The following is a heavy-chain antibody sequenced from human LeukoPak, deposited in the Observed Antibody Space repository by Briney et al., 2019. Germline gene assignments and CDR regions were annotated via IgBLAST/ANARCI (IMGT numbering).Heavy chain of an antibody. CDR1: GFTFSSYG. CDR2: IRYDGSNK. J-gene: IGHJ4*02. CDR3: AKDGPPVEMATGYFDY. D-gene: IGHD5-24*01. V-gene: IGHV3-30*02. Sequence: GGSLRLSCAASGFTFSSYGMHWVRQAPGKGLEWVAFIRYDGSNKYYADSVKGRFTISRDNSKNTLYLQMNSLRAEDTAVYYCAKDGPPVEMATGYFDYWDQGTLVTVSS.